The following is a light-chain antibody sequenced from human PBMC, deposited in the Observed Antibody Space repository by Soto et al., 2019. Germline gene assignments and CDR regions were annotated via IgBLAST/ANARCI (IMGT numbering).Light chain of an antibody. V-gene: IGLV1-47*01. CDR2: RNN. CDR3: AAWDDSMSGYV. CDR1: SSNIGSNY. Sequence: QPVRTQPPSASGTPGQRVTISCSGSSSNIGSNYVYWYQQLPGTAPKLLIYRNNQRPSGVPDRFSGSKSGTSASLAISGLRSEDEADYYCAAWDDSMSGYVFGTGTKVTVL. J-gene: IGLJ1*01.